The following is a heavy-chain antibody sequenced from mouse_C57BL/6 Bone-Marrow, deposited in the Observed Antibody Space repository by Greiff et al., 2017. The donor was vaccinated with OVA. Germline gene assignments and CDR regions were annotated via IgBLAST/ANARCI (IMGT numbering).Heavy chain of an antibody. CDR1: GFNIKDDY. CDR2: IDPENGDT. J-gene: IGHJ2*01. Sequence: EVKLMESGAELVRPGASVKLSCTASGFNIKDDYMHWVKQRPEQGLEWIGWIDPENGDTEYASKFQGKATITADTSSNTAYLQLSSLTSEDTAVYYCTTTFCDDWGQGTTLTVSS. V-gene: IGHV14-4*01. CDR3: TTTFCDD.